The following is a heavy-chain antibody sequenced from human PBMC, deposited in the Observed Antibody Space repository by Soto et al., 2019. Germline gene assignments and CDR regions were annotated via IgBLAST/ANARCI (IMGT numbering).Heavy chain of an antibody. D-gene: IGHD3-22*01. CDR2: IYYSGST. J-gene: IGHJ4*02. Sequence: SETLSLTCTVSGGSISSYYWSWIRQPPGKGLEWIGYIYYSGSTNYNPSLKSRLTISADTSKNQFSLKLSSVAAADTAVYYCARSDHYYYDSSGYWDYWGQGTLVTVSS. CDR1: GGSISSYY. CDR3: ARSDHYYYDSSGYWDY. V-gene: IGHV4-59*08.